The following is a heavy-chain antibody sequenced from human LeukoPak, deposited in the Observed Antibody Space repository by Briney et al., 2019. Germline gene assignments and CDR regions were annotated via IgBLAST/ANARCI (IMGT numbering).Heavy chain of an antibody. CDR3: ARVLNYYDSSGSNYYYMDV. D-gene: IGHD3-22*01. CDR1: GYTFNSYG. Sequence: ASVKVSCKASGYTFNSYGISWVRQAPGQGLEWMGWISGYNGNTNYAQKLQGRVTMTTDTSTSTAYMELRSLRSDDSAVYYCARVLNYYDSSGSNYYYMDVWGKGTTVTDSS. CDR2: ISGYNGNT. V-gene: IGHV1-18*01. J-gene: IGHJ6*03.